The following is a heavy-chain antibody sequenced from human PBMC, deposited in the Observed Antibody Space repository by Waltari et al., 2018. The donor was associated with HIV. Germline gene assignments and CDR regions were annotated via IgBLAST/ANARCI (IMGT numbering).Heavy chain of an antibody. CDR1: GFTFSSYA. V-gene: IGHV3-23*01. Sequence: EVQLLESGGGLVQPGGSLRLSCAASGFTFSSYAMSWVRQAPGKGLGWVSASSGSGGSTYYADPVKGRFTISIDSSKNTLYLQMNSLRAEDTAVYYCAKAFGFWSGYYEAFDIWGQGTMVTVSS. CDR2: SSGSGGST. J-gene: IGHJ3*02. CDR3: AKAFGFWSGYYEAFDI. D-gene: IGHD3-3*01.